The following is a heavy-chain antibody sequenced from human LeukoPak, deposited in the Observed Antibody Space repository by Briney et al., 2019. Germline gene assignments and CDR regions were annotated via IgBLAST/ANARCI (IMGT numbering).Heavy chain of an antibody. D-gene: IGHD3-10*01. J-gene: IGHJ6*02. V-gene: IGHV3-23*01. CDR1: GFTFSSYA. Sequence: GGSLRLSCAASGFTFSSYATSWVRQAPGKGLEWVSAISGSGGSTYYADSVKGRFTISRDNFKNTLYLQMNSLRAEDTAVYYCAKDQVTMVRGVSYYYYYGMDVWGQGTTVTVSS. CDR3: AKDQVTMVRGVSYYYYYGMDV. CDR2: ISGSGGST.